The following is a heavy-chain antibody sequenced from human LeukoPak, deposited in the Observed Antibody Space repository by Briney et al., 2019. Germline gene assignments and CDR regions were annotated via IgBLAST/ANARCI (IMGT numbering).Heavy chain of an antibody. CDR3: ARDARFLESTSPDY. CDR2: INPNSGGT. CDR1: GYTFTGYY. J-gene: IGHJ4*02. D-gene: IGHD3-3*01. Sequence: ASVKVSCKASGYTFTGYYMHWVRQAPGQGLEWMGWINPNSGGTNYAQKFQGRVTMTRDTSISTAYMELSRLRSDDTAVYYCARDARFLESTSPDYWGQGTLVTISS. V-gene: IGHV1-2*02.